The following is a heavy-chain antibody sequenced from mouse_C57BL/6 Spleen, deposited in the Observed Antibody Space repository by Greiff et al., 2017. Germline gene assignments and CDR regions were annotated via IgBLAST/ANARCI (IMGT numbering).Heavy chain of an antibody. D-gene: IGHD1-1*01. J-gene: IGHJ2*01. V-gene: IGHV1-82*01. CDR3: ARDYYGSSYGY. CDR1: GYAFSSSW. CDR2: IYPGDGDT. Sequence: VQLQQSGPELVKPGASVKISCKASGYAFSSSWMNWVKQRPGKGLEWIGRIYPGDGDTNYNGKFKGKATLTADKSSSTAYMQLSSLTSADSAVYFCARDYYGSSYGYWGQGTTLTVSS.